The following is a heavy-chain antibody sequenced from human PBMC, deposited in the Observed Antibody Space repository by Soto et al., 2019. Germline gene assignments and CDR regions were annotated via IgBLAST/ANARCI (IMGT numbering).Heavy chain of an antibody. Sequence: QVQLVESGGGVVQPGRSLRLSCAASGFTFSSYAMHWVRQAPGKGLEWVAVISYDGSNKYYADSVKGRFTISRDNSKNTLYLQMNSLRAEDTAVYYCARGIESSPVGGAGLYNWFDPWGQGTLVTVSS. CDR3: ARGIESSPVGGAGLYNWFDP. V-gene: IGHV3-30-3*01. CDR2: ISYDGSNK. J-gene: IGHJ5*02. CDR1: GFTFSSYA. D-gene: IGHD1-26*01.